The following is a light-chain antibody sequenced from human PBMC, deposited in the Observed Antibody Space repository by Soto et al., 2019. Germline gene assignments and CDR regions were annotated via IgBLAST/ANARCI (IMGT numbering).Light chain of an antibody. J-gene: IGKJ4*01. CDR2: AAS. CDR3: QQLNSYPFLT. V-gene: IGKV1-9*01. CDR1: QGISSY. Sequence: DIPLTQSPSFLSASVGDRVTITSRASQGISSYLAWYQQKPGKAPKLLIYAASTLQSGVPSRFSGSGSGTEFTLTISSLQPEDFATYYCQQLNSYPFLTFGGGTKVEIK.